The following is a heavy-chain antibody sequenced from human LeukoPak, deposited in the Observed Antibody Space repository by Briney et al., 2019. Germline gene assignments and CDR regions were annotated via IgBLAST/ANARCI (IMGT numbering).Heavy chain of an antibody. CDR1: GFTFRSYW. Sequence: GGSLRLSCAGSGFTFRSYWMNWVRQAPGKGLEWLAIIKQDGTEKHYKGSVEGRFTISRDNAKNSLHLQMNSLRAEDTAVYYCASGSGYLITSWGQGTLVTVSS. CDR3: ASGSGYLITS. J-gene: IGHJ5*02. V-gene: IGHV3-7*01. CDR2: IKQDGTEK. D-gene: IGHD3-9*01.